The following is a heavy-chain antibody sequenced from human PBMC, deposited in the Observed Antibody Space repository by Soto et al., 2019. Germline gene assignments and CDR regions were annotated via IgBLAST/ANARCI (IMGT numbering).Heavy chain of an antibody. CDR2: MNVGTGGT. Sequence: GASVKVSCKASGYRFTTHYIHWVRQAPGQGLEWMGRMNVGTGGTTYAHKFQGRVTMTRDTSISTAYLEVSSVKSDDTAMYYCARDGNFALRGYIFGFDFWGQGTLVTVS. D-gene: IGHD5-18*01. CDR1: GYRFTTHY. CDR3: ARDGNFALRGYIFGFDF. V-gene: IGHV1-2*06. J-gene: IGHJ4*02.